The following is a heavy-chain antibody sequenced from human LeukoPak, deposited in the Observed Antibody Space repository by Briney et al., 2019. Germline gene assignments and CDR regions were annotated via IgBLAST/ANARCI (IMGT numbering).Heavy chain of an antibody. CDR2: ISGSGGST. Sequence: GGSLRLSCAASGFTFSSYAMSWVRQAPGKGLEWVSAISGSGGSTYYADSVKGRFTISRDNSKNTLYLQMNSLRAEDTAVYYCAKRTVAANYYYYYMDVWGKGTTVTVSS. V-gene: IGHV3-23*01. J-gene: IGHJ6*03. CDR1: GFTFSSYA. CDR3: AKRTVAANYYYYYMDV. D-gene: IGHD6-13*01.